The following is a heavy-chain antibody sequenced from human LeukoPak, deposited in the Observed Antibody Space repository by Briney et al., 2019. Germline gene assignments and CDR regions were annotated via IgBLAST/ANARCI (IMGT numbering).Heavy chain of an antibody. CDR2: ISGGGGT. V-gene: IGHV3-23*01. J-gene: IGHJ4*02. CDR1: GFTFSNYA. CDR3: ARLDFTNYFDF. Sequence: GGSLRLSCAASGFTFSNYAMTWVRQAPGKGLEWVSTISGGGGTYNADSVKGRFTISRDDSENTLHLQMSSLRADDTAVYYCARLDFTNYFDFWGQGTLVTVSS. D-gene: IGHD6-25*01.